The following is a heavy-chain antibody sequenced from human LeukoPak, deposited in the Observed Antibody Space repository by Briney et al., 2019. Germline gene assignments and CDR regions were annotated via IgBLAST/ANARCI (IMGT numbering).Heavy chain of an antibody. CDR1: GFTFSNYA. CDR3: AKDPVVFHGGSGWHYXDQ. CDR2: ISGRGLSS. J-gene: IGHJ4*02. D-gene: IGHD6-19*01. Sequence: GGSLRLSCVASGFTFSNYAMSWVRQTPGKGLEWVSIISGRGLSSYYGDSVYADSVKGRFTISRDDSKNTLYLQMNSLRAEEXXXXYCAKDPVVFHGGSGWHYXDQWGQGTXXTVSX. V-gene: IGHV3-23*01.